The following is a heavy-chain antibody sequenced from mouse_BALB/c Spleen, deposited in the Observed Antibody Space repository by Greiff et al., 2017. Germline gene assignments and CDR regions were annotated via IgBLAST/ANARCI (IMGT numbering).Heavy chain of an antibody. J-gene: IGHJ4*01. CDR1: GYTFTDYN. CDR3: ARPGDYDAMDY. CDR2: IYPYNGGT. V-gene: IGHV1S29*02. Sequence: EVQLQQSGPELVKPGASVKISCKASGYTFTDYNMHWVKQSHGKSLEWIGYIYPYNGGTGYNQKFKSKATLTVDNSSSTAYMELRSLTSEDSAVYYCARPGDYDAMDYWGQGTSVTVSS.